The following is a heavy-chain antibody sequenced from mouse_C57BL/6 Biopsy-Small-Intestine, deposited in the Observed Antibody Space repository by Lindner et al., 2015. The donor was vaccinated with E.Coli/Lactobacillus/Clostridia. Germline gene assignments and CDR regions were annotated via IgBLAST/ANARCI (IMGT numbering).Heavy chain of an antibody. CDR2: IYPRSGNT. Sequence: VQLQESGAELRGLGRSVRLSCKASGSTFTSYGISWVKQRTGQGLEWIGEIYPRSGNTYYNEKFKGKATLTADTSSSTAYMELRSLTSEDSAVYFCARGTTDPYWGQGTTLTVSS. J-gene: IGHJ2*01. D-gene: IGHD1-1*01. CDR1: GSTFTSYG. V-gene: IGHV1-81*01. CDR3: ARGTTDPY.